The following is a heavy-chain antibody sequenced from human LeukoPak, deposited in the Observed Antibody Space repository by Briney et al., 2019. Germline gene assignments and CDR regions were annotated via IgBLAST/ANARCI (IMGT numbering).Heavy chain of an antibody. V-gene: IGHV3-7*03. J-gene: IGHJ4*02. Sequence: GGSLRLSCAASGFTFSSYWMSWVRQAPGKGLEWVANIKQDGSEKYYVDSVKGRFTISRDNSKNTLYLQMNSLRAEDTAVYYCASLGSKDGYNSFDYWGQGTLVTVSS. CDR1: GFTFSSYW. CDR2: IKQDGSEK. D-gene: IGHD5-24*01. CDR3: ASLGSKDGYNSFDY.